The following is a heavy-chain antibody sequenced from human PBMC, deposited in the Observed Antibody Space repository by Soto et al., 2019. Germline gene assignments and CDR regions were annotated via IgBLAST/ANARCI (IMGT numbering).Heavy chain of an antibody. D-gene: IGHD4-17*01. V-gene: IGHV4-59*01. CDR3: ARDSGPHDYARYYYYGMDV. Sequence: SQTLSLTCTVSGGSISNYYWFWIRQPAGKSLAWIGYIYYSGSTNYNPSLKSRVTISVDTSKNQFSLKLSSVTAADTAVYYCARDSGPHDYARYYYYGMDVWGQGTTVTVSS. J-gene: IGHJ6*02. CDR2: IYYSGST. CDR1: GGSISNYY.